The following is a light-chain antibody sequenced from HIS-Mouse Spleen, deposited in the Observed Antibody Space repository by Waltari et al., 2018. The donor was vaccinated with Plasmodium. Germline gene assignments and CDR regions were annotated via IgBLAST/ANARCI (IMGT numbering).Light chain of an antibody. V-gene: IGLV1-47*01. J-gene: IGLJ2*01. CDR2: RNN. CDR3: AAWDDSLSGRV. Sequence: QSVLTQPPSASGTPGQRVTISCSGRSSNLRSHYASWYQQRPGTAPKLLIYRNNQRPSGVPDRFSGSKSGTSASLAISGLRSEDEADYYCAAWDDSLSGRVFGGGTKLTVL. CDR1: SSNLRSHY.